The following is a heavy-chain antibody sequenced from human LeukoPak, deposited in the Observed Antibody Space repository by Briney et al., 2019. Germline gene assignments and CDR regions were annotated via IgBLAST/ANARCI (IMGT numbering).Heavy chain of an antibody. CDR2: ISGSGMST. V-gene: IGHV3-23*01. CDR3: AKDSGVSDIHVFDY. J-gene: IGHJ4*02. CDR1: AFTFSSYA. Sequence: GGSLRLSCAASAFTFSSYAMSWVRQAPGKGLEWVSGISGSGMSTYYADSVKGRFTISRDNSKNTLYLQMNRLRGEVTAVYYCAKDSGVSDIHVFDYWGQGTLVTVSS. D-gene: IGHD3-9*01.